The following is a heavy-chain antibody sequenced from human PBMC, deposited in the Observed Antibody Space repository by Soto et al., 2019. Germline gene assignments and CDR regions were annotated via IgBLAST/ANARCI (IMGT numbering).Heavy chain of an antibody. V-gene: IGHV4-30-2*03. CDR2: IYHSGSP. Sequence: SETLSLTCTVSGGSISSGGYSWSWIRQPPGKGLEWIGYIYHSGSPYYNPSLKSRVTISVDTSKNLFSLKLSSVTAADTAVYYCARRYDIAAAGYYFDYWGQGTLVTVSS. CDR3: ARRYDIAAAGYYFDY. D-gene: IGHD6-13*01. CDR1: GGSISSGGYS. J-gene: IGHJ4*02.